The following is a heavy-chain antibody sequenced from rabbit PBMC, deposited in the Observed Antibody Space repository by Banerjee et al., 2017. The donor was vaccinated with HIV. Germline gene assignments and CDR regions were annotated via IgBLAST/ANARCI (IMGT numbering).Heavy chain of an antibody. V-gene: IGHV1S47*01. CDR1: GFDFSSYW. D-gene: IGHD6-1*01. CDR2: IYNGDGST. Sequence: QQQLEESGGGLVQPEGSLTLTCKASGFDFSSYWMCWVRQAPGKGLELIACIYNGDGSTYYASWVNGRFTISRSTSLNTVTLQMTSLTAADTATYFCARGGHYAGYGYPLWGQGTLVTVS. J-gene: IGHJ3*01. CDR3: ARGGHYAGYGYPL.